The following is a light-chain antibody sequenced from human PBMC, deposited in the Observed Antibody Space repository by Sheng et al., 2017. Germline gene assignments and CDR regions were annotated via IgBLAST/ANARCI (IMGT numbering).Light chain of an antibody. V-gene: IGLV3-16*01. CDR3: YPHVV. CDR1: GMPKN. J-gene: IGLJ2*01. Sequence: SYELTQPPSVSVSLGQMATITCSGEGMPKNNLIGTSRSQASSLWYNSERPSGIPERLSGSRSGTIVTLTISGVQAEDEADYGTYPHVVFGGGTKPTVL. CDR2: NS.